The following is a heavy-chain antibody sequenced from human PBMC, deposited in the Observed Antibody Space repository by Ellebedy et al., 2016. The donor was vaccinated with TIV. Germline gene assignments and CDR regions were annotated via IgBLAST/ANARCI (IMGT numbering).Heavy chain of an antibody. CDR3: AKGLGGSGYYYFDY. Sequence: GESLKISCAASGFTFSSYGIHWVRQAPAKRLEWVAFISYDGNNTYYADSVKGRFTISRDNSENTLYLQINSLSAEDTAVYYCAKGLGGSGYYYFDYWGQGTLVTVSS. J-gene: IGHJ4*02. D-gene: IGHD3-22*01. V-gene: IGHV3-30*18. CDR2: ISYDGNNT. CDR1: GFTFSSYG.